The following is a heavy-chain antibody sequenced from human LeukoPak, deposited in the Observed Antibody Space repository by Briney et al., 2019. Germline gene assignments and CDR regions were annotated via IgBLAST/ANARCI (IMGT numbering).Heavy chain of an antibody. Sequence: PGGSLRLFCEVSGFTIYNFGMSWVRQAPGKGLEWVSTISGGSGIIHYADSVKGRFTISRDNSKNTLYLQMNSLRAEDTAVYYCAKPGPNAFDIWGQGTMVTVSS. V-gene: IGHV3-23*01. CDR1: GFTIYNFG. CDR3: AKPGPNAFDI. J-gene: IGHJ3*02. CDR2: ISGGSGII.